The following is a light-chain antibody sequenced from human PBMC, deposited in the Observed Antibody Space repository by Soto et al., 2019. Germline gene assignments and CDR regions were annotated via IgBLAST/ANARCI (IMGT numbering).Light chain of an antibody. CDR1: QSVSRSY. CDR2: SVS. Sequence: DIVLTQSPGTLSLSPGERATLSCRASQSVSRSYLAWYQQKPGQAPRLLISSVSKRATGIPDRFSGGGSGTDFTLTISRVEPEDFALYICQQYDGSPITFGQGTRLEF. J-gene: IGKJ5*01. CDR3: QQYDGSPIT. V-gene: IGKV3-20*01.